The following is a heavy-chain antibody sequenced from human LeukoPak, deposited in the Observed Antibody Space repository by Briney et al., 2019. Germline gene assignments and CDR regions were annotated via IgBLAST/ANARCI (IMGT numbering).Heavy chain of an antibody. V-gene: IGHV3-33*06. J-gene: IGHJ4*02. CDR3: AKGLDWYCSGGSCYNIDY. Sequence: GRSLRLSCAASGFTFSSYGMHWVRQAPGKGLEWVAVIWYDGCNKYYADSVKGRFTISRDNSKNTLYLQMNSLRAEDTAVYYCAKGLDWYCSGGSCYNIDYWGQGTLVTVSS. CDR1: GFTFSSYG. D-gene: IGHD2-15*01. CDR2: IWYDGCNK.